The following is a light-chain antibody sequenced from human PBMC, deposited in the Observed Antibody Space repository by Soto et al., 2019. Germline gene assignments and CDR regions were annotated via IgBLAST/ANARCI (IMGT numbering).Light chain of an antibody. J-gene: IGLJ1*01. V-gene: IGLV2-8*01. CDR1: SSDVGGYDY. CDR2: DVS. Sequence: QSALTQPPSASGSPGQSVAISCTGTSSDVGGYDYVSWYQQHPGKAPKLMIYDVSKRPSGVPDRFSGSKSGNTASLTVSGLQAEEEADYYCSSYAGNHIVFGTGTKVTVL. CDR3: SSYAGNHIV.